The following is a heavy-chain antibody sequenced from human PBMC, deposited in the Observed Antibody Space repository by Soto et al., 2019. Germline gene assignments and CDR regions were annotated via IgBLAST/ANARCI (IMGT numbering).Heavy chain of an antibody. D-gene: IGHD4-17*01. CDR1: GGYFSGYY. J-gene: IGHJ6*02. CDR3: PRVARGFCYGDRLYYYYRLDV. CDR2: INHSGST. V-gene: IGHV4-34*01. Sequence: SETLSLTCDVYGGYFSGYYWSWLRQTQGKGLEWIGEINHSGSTNYNPSLTIRVTIXVDTSKNQLSRKLCYVTAADPAVYYCPRVARGFCYGDRLYYYYRLDVGGQGTSVTVAS.